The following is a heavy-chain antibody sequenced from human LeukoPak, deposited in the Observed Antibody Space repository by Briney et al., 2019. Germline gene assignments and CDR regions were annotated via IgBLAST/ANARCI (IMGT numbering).Heavy chain of an antibody. CDR3: AKDHAVRSSGYPTYVDY. J-gene: IGHJ4*02. CDR1: GFTFSSYW. Sequence: GGSLRLSCAASGFTFSSYWMHWVRQAPGKGLVWVSRINSDGSSTSYADSVKGRFTISRDNAKNTLYLQMNSLRAEDTAVYYCAKDHAVRSSGYPTYVDYWGQGTLVTVSS. V-gene: IGHV3-74*01. D-gene: IGHD3-22*01. CDR2: INSDGSST.